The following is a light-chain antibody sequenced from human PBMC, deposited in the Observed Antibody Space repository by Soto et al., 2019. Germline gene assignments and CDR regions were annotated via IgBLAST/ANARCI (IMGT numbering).Light chain of an antibody. V-gene: IGKV3-20*01. J-gene: IGKJ1*01. CDR1: QSVSSSY. Sequence: EIVLTQSPGTLSLSPGERATLSCRASQSVSSSYLAWYQQKPGQAPRLLIYGASSRATGIPDRFSGSGSGTDFTLTISRLEPEDFATYYCLQDYNYPWTFGQGTKVEIK. CDR3: LQDYNYPWT. CDR2: GAS.